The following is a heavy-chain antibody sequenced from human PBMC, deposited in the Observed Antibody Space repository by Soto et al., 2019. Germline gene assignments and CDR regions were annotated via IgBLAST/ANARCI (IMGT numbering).Heavy chain of an antibody. CDR1: GGSISSSSYY. Sequence: QLQLQESGPGLVKPSETLSLTCTVSGGSISSSSYYWGWIRQPPGLGLEWIGSIYYSGSTYYNPSLKSRVTISVDTSKNQFSLKLSSVTAADTAVYYCARRGIEQLGPYNWFDPWGQGTLVTVSS. CDR3: ARRGIEQLGPYNWFDP. D-gene: IGHD6-6*01. J-gene: IGHJ5*02. V-gene: IGHV4-39*01. CDR2: IYYSGST.